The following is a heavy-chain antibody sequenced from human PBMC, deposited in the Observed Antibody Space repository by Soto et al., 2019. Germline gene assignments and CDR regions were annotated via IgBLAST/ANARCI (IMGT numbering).Heavy chain of an antibody. V-gene: IGHV3-74*01. CDR2: INSDGSRT. Sequence: GGSLRLSCAASGFTFTNYWTHWVRQAPGKGLVWVSRINSDGSRTSYADSVTGRFTISRDNAKNTLYLQTNSLRVEDTALYYCARETYRSFYFDYWGQGTLVTVSS. J-gene: IGHJ4*02. D-gene: IGHD3-10*01. CDR3: ARETYRSFYFDY. CDR1: GFTFTNYW.